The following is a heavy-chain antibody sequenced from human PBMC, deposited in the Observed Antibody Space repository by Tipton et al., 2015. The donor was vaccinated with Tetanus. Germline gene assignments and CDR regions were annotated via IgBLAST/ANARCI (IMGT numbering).Heavy chain of an antibody. D-gene: IGHD1/OR15-1a*01. V-gene: IGHV1-69*06. CDR1: GGTLRGHS. J-gene: IGHJ6*02. CDR3: AQNKRGDYYYYYGWDV. Sequence: QPGAEVKKPGSSVNVSCKASGGTLRGHSITWVRQAPGQGLEWMGGLIPMFGTPKYAQKFQDRVTMSADRSTSTFYMELSRLTSEDTATYYCAQNKRGDYYYYYGWDVWGPGTTVTVSS. CDR2: LIPMFGTP.